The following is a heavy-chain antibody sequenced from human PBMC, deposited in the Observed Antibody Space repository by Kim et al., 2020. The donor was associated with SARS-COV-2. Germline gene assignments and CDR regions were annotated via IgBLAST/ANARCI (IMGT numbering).Heavy chain of an antibody. Sequence: TLAKGFTGRFVVSLDTSVSTAYLQISSLKAEDTAVYYCARTSVGSDAFDIWGQGTMVTVSS. V-gene: IGHV7-4-1*02. D-gene: IGHD2-2*03. CDR3: ARTSVGSDAFDI. J-gene: IGHJ3*02.